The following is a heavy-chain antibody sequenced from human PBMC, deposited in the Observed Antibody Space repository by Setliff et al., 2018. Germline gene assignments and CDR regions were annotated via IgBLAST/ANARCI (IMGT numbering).Heavy chain of an antibody. CDR3: TPWTGTSRLQY. CDR1: GFTFGDYA. J-gene: IGHJ1*01. Sequence: PGGSLRLSCTTSGFTFGDYAITWVRQAPGKGLEWVGFIRGEPSSGTTEYAASVKGRFTISRDDSKSIAYLQMSSLKTEDTALYYCTPWTGTSRLQYWGQGTLVTVSS. D-gene: IGHD1-7*01. CDR2: IRGEPSSGTT. V-gene: IGHV3-49*04.